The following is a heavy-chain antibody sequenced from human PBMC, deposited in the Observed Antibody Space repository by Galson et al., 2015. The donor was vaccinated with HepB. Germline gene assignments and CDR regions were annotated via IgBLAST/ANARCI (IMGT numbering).Heavy chain of an antibody. CDR1: GYTFTSYD. V-gene: IGHV1-8*01. CDR2: MNPNSGNT. CDR3: ARSPYYDFWSGPTPDYYMDV. Sequence: SVKVSCKASGYTFTSYDINWVRQATGQGLEWMGWMNPNSGNTGYAQKFQGRVTMTRNTSISTAYMELSSLRSEDTAVYYCARSPYYDFWSGPTPDYYMDVWGKGTTVTVSS. J-gene: IGHJ6*03. D-gene: IGHD3-3*01.